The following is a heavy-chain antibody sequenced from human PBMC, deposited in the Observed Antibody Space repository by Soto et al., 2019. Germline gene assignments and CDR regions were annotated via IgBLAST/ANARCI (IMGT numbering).Heavy chain of an antibody. J-gene: IGHJ3*02. CDR3: AREGCSGGSCQHWGAFDI. V-gene: IGHV3-33*01. Sequence: QVQLVESGGGVVQPGRSLRLSCAASGFTFSSYGIHWVRQAPGKGLEWVAVIWYDGSNKYYADSVKGRFTISRDNSKNTLYLQMNSLRAEDTAVYYCAREGCSGGSCQHWGAFDIWGQGTMVTVSS. D-gene: IGHD2-15*01. CDR2: IWYDGSNK. CDR1: GFTFSSYG.